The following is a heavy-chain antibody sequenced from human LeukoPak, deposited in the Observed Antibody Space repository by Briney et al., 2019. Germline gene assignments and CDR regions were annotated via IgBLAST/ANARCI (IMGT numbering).Heavy chain of an antibody. CDR2: INSDGSKT. J-gene: IGHJ4*02. D-gene: IGHD3-10*01. V-gene: IGHV3-74*01. Sequence: PGGSLRLSCAASGFFFNTYWMHWVRQAPGKGLVWVSRINSDGSKTSHADSVKGRFTISRDNAKNTLYLQMNGLRAEDTAVYYCAREGSLEYYFDYRGRGTLVTVSS. CDR3: AREGSLEYYFDY. CDR1: GFFFNTYW.